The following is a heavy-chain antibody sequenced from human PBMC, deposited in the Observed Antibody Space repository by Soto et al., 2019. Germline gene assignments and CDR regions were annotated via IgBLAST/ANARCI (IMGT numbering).Heavy chain of an antibody. CDR2: ISAYNGNT. J-gene: IGHJ4*02. V-gene: IGHV1-18*01. D-gene: IGHD3-22*01. Sequence: QVKLVQSGTEVKKPGASMKVSCKASGYTFATSGISWVRQAPGQGLEWMGWISAYNGNTNYEQKLQDRVTMTTDTSTRTAYLELRSLRSDDTAVYYCARAGHYYDSSGYANWGQGTLVTVSS. CDR3: ARAGHYYDSSGYAN. CDR1: GYTFATSG.